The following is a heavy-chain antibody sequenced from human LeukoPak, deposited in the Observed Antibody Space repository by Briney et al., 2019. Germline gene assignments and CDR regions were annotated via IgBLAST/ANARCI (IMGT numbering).Heavy chain of an antibody. Sequence: GGSLRLSCAASGFTFSSYAMHWVRQAPGKGLEWVAVISYDGSNKYYADSVKGRFTISRDNSKNTLYLQMNGLRAEDTAVYYCASRSDYWGQGTLVTVSS. J-gene: IGHJ4*02. CDR1: GFTFSSYA. CDR3: ASRSDY. V-gene: IGHV3-30-3*01. CDR2: ISYDGSNK.